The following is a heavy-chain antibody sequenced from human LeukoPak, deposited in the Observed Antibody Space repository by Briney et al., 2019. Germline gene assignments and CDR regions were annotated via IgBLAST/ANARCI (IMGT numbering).Heavy chain of an antibody. CDR3: ARDRSRGYSYGLESLY. Sequence: ASVKVSCKASGYTFIGHYIHWARQAPGQGLEWMGWINPESGGTSYAQHFQGRVTMTRDTSISTAYMDLSRLKSDDTAVYYCARDRSRGYSYGLESLYWGQGTLVTVSS. D-gene: IGHD5-18*01. V-gene: IGHV1-2*02. CDR2: INPESGGT. J-gene: IGHJ4*02. CDR1: GYTFIGHY.